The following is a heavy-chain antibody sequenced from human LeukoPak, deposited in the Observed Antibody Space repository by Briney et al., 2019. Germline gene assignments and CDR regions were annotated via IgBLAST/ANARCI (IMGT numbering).Heavy chain of an antibody. CDR2: IYPSGST. Sequence: NPSETLSLTCTVSGGSISSYFANWIRQPAGKGLEWMGRIYPSGSTNYNPSLSSRVTTSVATSKNKFSLKLSSVTAADTAMYYSARALGYFGSGGEAWGQGTLVTVSS. D-gene: IGHD3-10*01. V-gene: IGHV4-4*07. J-gene: IGHJ5*02. CDR1: GGSISSYF. CDR3: ARALGYFGSGGEA.